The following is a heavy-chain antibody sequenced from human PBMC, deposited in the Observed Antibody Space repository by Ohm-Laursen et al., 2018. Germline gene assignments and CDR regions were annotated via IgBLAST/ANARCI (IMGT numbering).Heavy chain of an antibody. D-gene: IGHD3-16*01. CDR2: ISADVRST. CDR1: GITFSNNV. Sequence: SLRLSCSASGITFSNNVMSWVRQAPGKGLEWVSSISADVRSTYYADSVKGRFTISRDNSKNTLDLQMKSLRVEDTAMYYCARGWGWFDPWGQGTLVTVSS. V-gene: IGHV3-23*01. CDR3: ARGWGWFDP. J-gene: IGHJ5*02.